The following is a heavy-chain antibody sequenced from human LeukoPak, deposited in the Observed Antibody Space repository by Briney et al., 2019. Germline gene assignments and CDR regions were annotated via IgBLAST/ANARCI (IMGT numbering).Heavy chain of an antibody. Sequence: GGSLRLSCAASGLTFSDYYMSWIRQAPGKGLEWVSYISSSGSTIYYADSVKGRFTISRDNAKNSLYLQMNSPRAEDTAVYYCARDGEGPQNYYDSSGYYDYWGQGTLVTVSS. CDR1: GLTFSDYY. D-gene: IGHD3-22*01. V-gene: IGHV3-11*01. CDR3: ARDGEGPQNYYDSSGYYDY. J-gene: IGHJ4*02. CDR2: ISSSGSTI.